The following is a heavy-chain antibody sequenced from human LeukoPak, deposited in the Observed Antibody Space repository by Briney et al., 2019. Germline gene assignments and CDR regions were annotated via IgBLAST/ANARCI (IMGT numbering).Heavy chain of an antibody. V-gene: IGHV3-30*04. Sequence: GGSLRLSCAASGFTFSSYAMNWVRQAPGKGLDWVAVISFDGNDKYYADSVKGRFSISRDNSENTLYLHMNRLTPEDTALYYCAKGMSRGIGFDYWGQGALVTVSS. CDR1: GFTFSSYA. CDR3: AKGMSRGIGFDY. J-gene: IGHJ4*02. D-gene: IGHD3-10*01. CDR2: ISFDGNDK.